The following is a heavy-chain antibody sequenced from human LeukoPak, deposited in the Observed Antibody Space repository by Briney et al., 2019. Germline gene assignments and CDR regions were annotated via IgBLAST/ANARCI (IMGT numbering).Heavy chain of an antibody. CDR2: INPNSGGT. Sequence: LGASVKVSCKASGYTFTGYYMHWVRQAPGQGLEWMGWINPNSGGTNYAQKFQGRVTMTRDTSISTAYMELSRLRSDDTAVYYCARDPGGSGSSSFDYWGQGTLVTVSS. D-gene: IGHD3-10*01. CDR3: ARDPGGSGSSSFDY. V-gene: IGHV1-2*03. CDR1: GYTFTGYY. J-gene: IGHJ4*02.